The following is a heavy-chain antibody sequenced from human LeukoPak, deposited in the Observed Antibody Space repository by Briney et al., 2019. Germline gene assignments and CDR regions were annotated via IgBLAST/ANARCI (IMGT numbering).Heavy chain of an antibody. CDR2: IRSKAYGGTT. CDR3: TRLDFWSGYYTSYYYYYYMDV. CDR1: GFTFGDYA. V-gene: IGHV3-49*04. J-gene: IGHJ6*03. D-gene: IGHD3-3*01. Sequence: PGGSLRLSCTASGFTFGDYAMSWVRQAPGKGLEWVGFIRSKAYGGTTEYAASVKGRFTISRDDSKSIAYLQMNGLKTEDTAVYYCTRLDFWSGYYTSYYYYYYMDVWGKGTTVTVSS.